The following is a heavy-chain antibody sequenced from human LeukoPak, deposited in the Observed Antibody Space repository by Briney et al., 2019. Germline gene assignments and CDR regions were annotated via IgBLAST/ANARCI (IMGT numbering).Heavy chain of an antibody. CDR1: GFTFSSYE. V-gene: IGHV3-48*03. J-gene: IGHJ6*02. D-gene: IGHD3-22*01. Sequence: QPGGSLRLSCAASGFTFSSYEMDSVRQAPGEGLEWVSYISSSGSTIYYADSVKGRFTISRDNTKNSLYLQMNSLRAEDTPVYYCARDLGYYDSSGYYYGSSYYSYYYGLDVWGQGTTVTVSS. CDR3: ARDLGYYDSSGYYYGSSYYSYYYGLDV. CDR2: ISSSGSTI.